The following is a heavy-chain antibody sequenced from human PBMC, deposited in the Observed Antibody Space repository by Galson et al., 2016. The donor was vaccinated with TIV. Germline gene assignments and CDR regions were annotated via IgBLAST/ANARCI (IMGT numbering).Heavy chain of an antibody. CDR1: GFTFSSFP. J-gene: IGHJ4*02. CDR2: ISLSDDDT. CDR3: ARTLVDIVIAPAATPGYYFDD. Sequence: SLRLSCAASGFTFSSFPMSWVRQAPGKGLEWVSTISLSDDDTYYADSVRGRFTISRDNSKNTLSLQMNSLRADDTAIYYCARTLVDIVIAPAATPGYYFDDWGQGTLVTVSS. V-gene: IGHV3-23*01. D-gene: IGHD2-2*02.